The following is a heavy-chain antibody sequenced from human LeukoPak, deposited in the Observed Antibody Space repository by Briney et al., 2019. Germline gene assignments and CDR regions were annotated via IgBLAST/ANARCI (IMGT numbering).Heavy chain of an antibody. D-gene: IGHD3-9*01. V-gene: IGHV6-1*01. CDR1: GDSVTATTSA. CDR2: TYYRSKWYS. J-gene: IGHJ4*02. CDR3: ATGYQLPY. Sequence: SQTLSLTCAISGDSVTATTSAWNWIRHSPSRGLEWLGRTYYRSKWYSDYAVSAQSRIIISADPSKNQFSLQLKSVTPEDTAVYYCATGYQLPYWGQGTRVTVSS.